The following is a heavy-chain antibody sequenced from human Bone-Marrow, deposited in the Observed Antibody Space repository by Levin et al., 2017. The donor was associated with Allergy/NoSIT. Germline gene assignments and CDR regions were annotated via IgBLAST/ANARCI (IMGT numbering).Heavy chain of an antibody. D-gene: IGHD5-18*01. CDR3: TRGGGDATTLGLPDY. CDR2: IGPTSNYI. CDR1: GFTFSHYH. V-gene: IGHV3-21*01. Sequence: GESLKISCAASGFTFSHYHMNWVRQAPGKGLEWVSSIGPTSNYIYYADSLKGRYTISRDNAKNSLYLQMNSLRGEDTAVYYCTRGGGDATTLGLPDYWGQGTLVTVSS. J-gene: IGHJ4*02.